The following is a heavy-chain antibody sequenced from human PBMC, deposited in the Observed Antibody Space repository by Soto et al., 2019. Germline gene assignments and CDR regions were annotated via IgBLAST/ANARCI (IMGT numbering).Heavy chain of an antibody. Sequence: QVQLQESGPGLVKPSQTLSLTCTVSGDSISRGGYYWNWIRQHPRKGLEWIGYIYHSGSTNYNPSLQSRVTISVETSKNQLSLELSNVTAADTAVYYCARDGAGAYGLGWFDPWGQGILVTVSS. D-gene: IGHD2-21*01. CDR2: IYHSGST. CDR1: GDSISRGGYY. CDR3: ARDGAGAYGLGWFDP. J-gene: IGHJ5*02. V-gene: IGHV4-31*03.